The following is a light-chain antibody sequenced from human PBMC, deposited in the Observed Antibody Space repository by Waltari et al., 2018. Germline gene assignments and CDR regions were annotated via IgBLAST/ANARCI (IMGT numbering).Light chain of an antibody. J-gene: IGKJ4*01. CDR3: QQYSNRLT. Sequence: EIVMTQSPATLSVSPGERATLSCRASQSVSSNLAWYQQKPGQAPRLLINGASTRATGIPARFSGSGSGTEFTFTISSLQSEDFAVYYCQQYSNRLTFGGGTKVEIK. V-gene: IGKV3-15*01. CDR2: GAS. CDR1: QSVSSN.